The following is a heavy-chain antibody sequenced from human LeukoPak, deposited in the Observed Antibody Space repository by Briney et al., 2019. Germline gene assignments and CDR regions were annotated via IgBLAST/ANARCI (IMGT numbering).Heavy chain of an antibody. J-gene: IGHJ4*02. CDR1: GYTFSGYY. D-gene: IGHD4-23*01. CDR2: INRNSGGT. Sequence: GASVKVSCKASGYTFSGYYMHWVRQAPGQGLEWMGSINRNSGGTYYAQKVKGRVTMTSDTSISTAYMELGRLRSDNTAVYYCARDLYGGTSATFDYWGQGTLVTVSS. V-gene: IGHV1-2*02. CDR3: ARDLYGGTSATFDY.